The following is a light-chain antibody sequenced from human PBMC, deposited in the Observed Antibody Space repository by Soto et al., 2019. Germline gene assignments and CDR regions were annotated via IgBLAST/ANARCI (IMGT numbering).Light chain of an antibody. CDR3: QQYNNWPST. V-gene: IGKV3-20*01. CDR2: GAS. Sequence: EIVLTQSPGTLSLSPGERATLSCRASQSVSSSYLAWYQQKPGQAPRLLIYGASSRATGIPDRFSGSGSGTDFTLTISRLEPEDFGIYYCQQYNNWPSTFGQGTRREIK. CDR1: QSVSSSY. J-gene: IGKJ5*01.